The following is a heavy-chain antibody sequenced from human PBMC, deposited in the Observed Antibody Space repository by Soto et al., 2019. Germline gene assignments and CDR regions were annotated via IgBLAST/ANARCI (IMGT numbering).Heavy chain of an antibody. CDR3: VGGQYYFDY. CDR2: ISYDGSNK. Sequence: QVQLVESGGGVVRPGRSLRLSCAASGFPFTTYGMHWVREGPGKGLEWVAVISYDGSNKFYADSVKGRFTISRDNSKNTLYLQMNSLRPEDTALYYCVGGQYYFDYRGQGTLVIVSS. D-gene: IGHD3-10*01. J-gene: IGHJ4*02. V-gene: IGHV3-30*03. CDR1: GFPFTTYG.